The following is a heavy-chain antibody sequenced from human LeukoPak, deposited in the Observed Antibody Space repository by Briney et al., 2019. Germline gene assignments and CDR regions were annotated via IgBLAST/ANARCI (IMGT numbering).Heavy chain of an antibody. Sequence: PSETLSLTCTVSGASFSTDYWYWIRQSPGEGLQGIGCLSDRGSTSYNPSLKSRVALSVDTSKNQFFLSLKSVTAADTAVYYCARSHFWSGYASDYWGRGILVTVSS. V-gene: IGHV4-4*09. D-gene: IGHD3-3*02. CDR2: LSDRGST. CDR3: ARSHFWSGYASDY. CDR1: GASFSTDY. J-gene: IGHJ4*02.